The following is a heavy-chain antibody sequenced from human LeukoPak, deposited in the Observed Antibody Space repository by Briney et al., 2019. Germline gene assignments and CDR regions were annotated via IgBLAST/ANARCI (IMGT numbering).Heavy chain of an antibody. CDR2: IYSGGST. CDR1: GFTVSSNY. J-gene: IGHJ5*02. CDR3: ARARIAVAGTRWFDP. Sequence: TGGSLRLSCAASGFTVSSNYMSWVRQAPGKGLEWVSVIYSGGSTYYADSVEGRFTISRDNSKNTLYLQMNSLRAEDTAVYYCARARIAVAGTRWFDPWGQGTLVTVSS. V-gene: IGHV3-53*01. D-gene: IGHD6-19*01.